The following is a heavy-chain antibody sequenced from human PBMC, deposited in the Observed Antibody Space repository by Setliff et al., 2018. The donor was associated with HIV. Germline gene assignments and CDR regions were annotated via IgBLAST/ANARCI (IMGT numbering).Heavy chain of an antibody. CDR2: INPNGGST. Sequence: ASVKVSCKASRGTFSTYPLTWVRQAPGQGPEWMGIINPNGGSTNYAQKFEGRVAMTADTSTNNVHMYLSSLRSEDTAIYYCARGGPGSSFGYDWFDPWGQGTPVTVSS. CDR3: ARGGPGSSFGYDWFDP. V-gene: IGHV1-46*01. CDR1: RGTFSTYP. D-gene: IGHD5-18*01. J-gene: IGHJ5*02.